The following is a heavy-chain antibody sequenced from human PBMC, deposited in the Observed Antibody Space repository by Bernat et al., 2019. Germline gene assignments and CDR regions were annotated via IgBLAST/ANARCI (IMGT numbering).Heavy chain of an antibody. CDR1: GFTFSSYG. D-gene: IGHD6-13*01. CDR2: IWYDGSNK. V-gene: IGHV3-33*01. J-gene: IGHJ5*02. Sequence: QVQLVESGGGVVQPGRSLRLSCAASGFTFSSYGMHWVRQAPGKGLEWVAVIWYDGSNKYYADSVKGRFTISRDNSKNTLYLQMNSLRAEDTAVYYCARDPAAAGLYNWFDPWGQGTLVTVSS. CDR3: ARDPAAAGLYNWFDP.